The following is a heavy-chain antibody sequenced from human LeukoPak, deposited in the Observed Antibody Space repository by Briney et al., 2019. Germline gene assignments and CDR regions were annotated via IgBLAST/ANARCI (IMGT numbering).Heavy chain of an antibody. CDR1: GGSISSNFYY. V-gene: IGHV4-39*07. Sequence: SETLSLTCTVSGGSISSNFYYCGWIRQPPGKGLEWIGEINHSGSTNYNPSLKSRVTISVDTSKNQFSLKLSSVTAADTAVYYCARVPGGALNWFDPWGQGTLVTVSP. CDR2: INHSGST. J-gene: IGHJ5*02. D-gene: IGHD1-14*01. CDR3: ARVPGGALNWFDP.